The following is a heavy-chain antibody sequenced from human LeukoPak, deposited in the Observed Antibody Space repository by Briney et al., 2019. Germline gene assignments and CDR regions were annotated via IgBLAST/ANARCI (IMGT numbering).Heavy chain of an antibody. Sequence: GGSLRLSCAASGFTFSNAWMSWVRQAPGKGQELVGRIKSKTDGGTTDYAAPVKGRFTISRDDSKNTLYLQMNSLKTEDAAVYYCTTDMAGLYDFWSGYGTDYWGQGTLVTVSS. CDR1: GFTFSNAW. CDR3: TTDMAGLYDFWSGYGTDY. V-gene: IGHV3-15*01. CDR2: IKSKTDGGTT. D-gene: IGHD3-3*01. J-gene: IGHJ4*02.